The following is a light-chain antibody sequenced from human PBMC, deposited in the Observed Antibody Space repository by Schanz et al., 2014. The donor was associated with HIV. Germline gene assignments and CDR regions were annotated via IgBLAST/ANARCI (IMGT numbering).Light chain of an antibody. V-gene: IGLV2-14*02. J-gene: IGLJ2*01. CDR3: SSYTSSSTLV. Sequence: QSALAQPASVSGSPGQSITISCTGTSSDIGDYNLVSWYQQHPGKAPKLIIYEVTKRPSGVSNRFSGSKSGNTASLTISGLQAEDEADYYCSSYTSSSTLVFGGGTKLTVL. CDR2: EVT. CDR1: SSDIGDYNL.